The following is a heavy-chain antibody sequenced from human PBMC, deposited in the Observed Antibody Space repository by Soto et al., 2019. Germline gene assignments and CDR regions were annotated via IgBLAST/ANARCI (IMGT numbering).Heavy chain of an antibody. Sequence: GGSLRLSCAASGFTFSRYAMSWVRQAPGKGLEWVSAFSGSGGSTYYADSVKGRFTISRDNSKNTLYLQMNSLRAEDTAVYYCAKDLGYSTQRDYYYYYMDVWGKGTTVTVSS. V-gene: IGHV3-23*01. CDR3: AKDLGYSTQRDYYYYYMDV. CDR2: FSGSGGST. J-gene: IGHJ6*03. CDR1: GFTFSRYA. D-gene: IGHD4-4*01.